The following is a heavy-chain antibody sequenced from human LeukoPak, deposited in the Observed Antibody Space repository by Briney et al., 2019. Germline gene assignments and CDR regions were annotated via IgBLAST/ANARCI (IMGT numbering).Heavy chain of an antibody. D-gene: IGHD3-10*01. CDR1: GFTFSSYA. V-gene: IGHV4-34*01. CDR3: ARGKRGITMVRGVIIPFDY. J-gene: IGHJ4*02. Sequence: GSLRLSCAASGFTFSSYAMSWVRQAPGKGLEWIGEINHSGSTNYNPSLKSRVTISVDTSKNQFSLKLSSVTAADTAVYYCARGKRGITMVRGVIIPFDYWGQGTLVTVSS. CDR2: INHSGST.